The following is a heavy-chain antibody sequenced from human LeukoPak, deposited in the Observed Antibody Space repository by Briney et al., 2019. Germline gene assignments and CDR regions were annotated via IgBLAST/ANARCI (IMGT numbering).Heavy chain of an antibody. CDR2: IIPIFGTA. D-gene: IGHD3-22*01. V-gene: IGHV1-69*01. Sequence: SVKVSCKASGGTFSSYAISWVRQAPGQGLEWIGGIIPIFGTANYAQKFQGRVTITADESTSTAYMELSSLRSEDTAVYYCARVLPYDSSGYYYDYWGQGTLVTVSS. CDR1: GGTFSSYA. CDR3: ARVLPYDSSGYYYDY. J-gene: IGHJ4*02.